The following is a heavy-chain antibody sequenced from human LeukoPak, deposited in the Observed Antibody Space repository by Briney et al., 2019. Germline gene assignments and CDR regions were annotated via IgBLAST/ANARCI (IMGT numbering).Heavy chain of an antibody. V-gene: IGHV1-69*04. CDR1: GYTFTSYD. CDR3: ARGRYYGSGSKNWFDS. Sequence: GASVKVSCKASGYTFTSYDINWVRQGPGQGLEWMGRIIPILGVPTYAQKFQDRVTITADRSTNTAYMELNSLKSEDTAMYYCARGRYYGSGSKNWFDSWGQGTLVTVSS. CDR2: IIPILGVP. J-gene: IGHJ5*01. D-gene: IGHD3-10*01.